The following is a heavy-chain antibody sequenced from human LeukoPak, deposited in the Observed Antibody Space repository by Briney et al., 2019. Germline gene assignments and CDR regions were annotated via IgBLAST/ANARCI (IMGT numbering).Heavy chain of an antibody. Sequence: GGSLRLSCAASRFTLSSYPMNWVRQAPGKGLEWVSVISGSGGATFYGDSVQGRFTISRDNSRDTLYLQMSSLRAEDTAVYYCGKYLQTAVGANDYWGQGTLVTVSS. V-gene: IGHV3-23*01. CDR2: ISGSGGAT. CDR3: GKYLQTAVGANDY. J-gene: IGHJ4*02. D-gene: IGHD1-26*01. CDR1: RFTLSSYP.